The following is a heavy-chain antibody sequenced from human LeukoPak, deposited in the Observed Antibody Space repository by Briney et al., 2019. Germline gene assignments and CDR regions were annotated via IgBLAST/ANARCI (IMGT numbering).Heavy chain of an antibody. Sequence: GASVKVSCKASEGTFSNSAISWVRQAPGQGLEWMGGIIPILGTSTYAQRFQGRVTITADKSTSTAYMQLSSLRSEDTAIYYCARGGFFGVVPTYFYYSMDVWGKGTTVTVSS. CDR3: ARGGFFGVVPTYFYYSMDV. CDR1: EGTFSNSA. J-gene: IGHJ6*03. D-gene: IGHD3-3*01. CDR2: IIPILGTS. V-gene: IGHV1-69*06.